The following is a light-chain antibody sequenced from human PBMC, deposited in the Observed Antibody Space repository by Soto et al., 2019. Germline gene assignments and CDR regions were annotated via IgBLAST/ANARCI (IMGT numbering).Light chain of an antibody. CDR1: QTINRW. J-gene: IGKJ1*01. Sequence: DIQMTQSPSTLSASVGDRVTITCRASQTINRWLAWYQQKPGEVPKLLIYKASVLESGVPPRFSGSGSGTEFTLTISSLPPEDVATYYGQHWSFGQGTKVEI. CDR2: KAS. CDR3: QHWS. V-gene: IGKV1-5*03.